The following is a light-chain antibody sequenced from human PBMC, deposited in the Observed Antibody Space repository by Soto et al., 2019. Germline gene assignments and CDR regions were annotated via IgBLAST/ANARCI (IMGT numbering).Light chain of an antibody. CDR3: HEAHNWPPRR. CDR1: QSVSNN. Sequence: DIVLKQNLGSASLSAGERATVACMAIQSVSNNYLAWYQQKPGQAPRLLIYGASTRATGIPPRFSGIRSGTAVSASLSSLQSEELAAYYCHEAHNWPPRRFARGTKVDIK. V-gene: IGKV3-15*01. J-gene: IGKJ1*01. CDR2: GAS.